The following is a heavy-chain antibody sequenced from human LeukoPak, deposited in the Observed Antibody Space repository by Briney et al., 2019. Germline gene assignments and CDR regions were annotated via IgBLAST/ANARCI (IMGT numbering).Heavy chain of an antibody. J-gene: IGHJ5*02. CDR1: GGSISPYF. V-gene: IGHV4-59*01. Sequence: PSETLSLTCTVSGGSISPYFWSWIRQPPGKGLEWIGYISYSGSTNYNPSLKSRVTISVDTSKNQFSLQLSSVTAADTAVYYCARDDYRGVTNFDPWGQGTLVTVSS. CDR2: ISYSGST. CDR3: ARDDYRGVTNFDP. D-gene: IGHD3-10*01.